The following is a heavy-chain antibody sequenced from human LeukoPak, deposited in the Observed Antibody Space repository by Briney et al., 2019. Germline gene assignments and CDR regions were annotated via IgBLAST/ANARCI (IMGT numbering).Heavy chain of an antibody. D-gene: IGHD3-16*02. CDR2: IYYSGFT. J-gene: IGHJ4*02. V-gene: IGHV4-59*01. CDR1: GGSFSTDY. Sequence: SETLSLTCTVSGGSFSTDYWSWIRQPPGKGLEWIGYIYYSGFTDYNPSLKSRVTMSVDTSKNQFSLKLSSVTAADTAVYFCARAVISFAGLIAKGFDLGGQGTLVTISS. CDR3: ARAVISFAGLIAKGFDL.